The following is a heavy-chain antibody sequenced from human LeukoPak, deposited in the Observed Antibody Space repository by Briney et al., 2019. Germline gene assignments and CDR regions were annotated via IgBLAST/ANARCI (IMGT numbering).Heavy chain of an antibody. D-gene: IGHD3-22*01. J-gene: IGHJ4*02. Sequence: GGSLRLSCAASGFTFSSYGMHWVRQAPGKGLEWVAVISYDGSNKYCADSVKGRFTISRDNSKNTLYLQMNSLRAEDTAVYYCAVVNYYDSSGPPDYWGQGTLVTVSS. CDR2: ISYDGSNK. CDR3: AVVNYYDSSGPPDY. V-gene: IGHV3-30*03. CDR1: GFTFSSYG.